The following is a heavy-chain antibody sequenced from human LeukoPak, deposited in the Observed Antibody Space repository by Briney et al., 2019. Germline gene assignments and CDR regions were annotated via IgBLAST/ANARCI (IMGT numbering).Heavy chain of an antibody. CDR2: IFPGDSDT. J-gene: IGHJ4*02. V-gene: IGHV5-51*01. CDR1: GYXFTSYW. D-gene: IGHD1-7*01. Sequence: GESLKISCNGSGYXFTSYWICWVRQMPGKGLEWMGIIFPGDSDTRYSPSFQGQVTISADKSISTAHLQWSSLEASDTAMYYCARIVKTGTSSPLAFDYWGQGTLVTVSS. CDR3: ARIVKTGTSSPLAFDY.